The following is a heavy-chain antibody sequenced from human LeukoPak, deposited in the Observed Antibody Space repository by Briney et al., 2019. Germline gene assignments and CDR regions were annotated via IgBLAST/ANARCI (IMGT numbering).Heavy chain of an antibody. J-gene: IGHJ4*02. CDR1: GFTVSSNY. CDR3: ARGALYCSSTSCSLDY. Sequence: GGSLRLSCAASGFTVSSNYMSWVRQAPGKGLEWVSVIYSGGSTYYADSVKGRFTISRDNPKNTLYLQMNSLRAEDTAVYYCARGALYCSSTSCSLDYWGQGTLVTVSS. D-gene: IGHD2-2*01. V-gene: IGHV3-53*01. CDR2: IYSGGST.